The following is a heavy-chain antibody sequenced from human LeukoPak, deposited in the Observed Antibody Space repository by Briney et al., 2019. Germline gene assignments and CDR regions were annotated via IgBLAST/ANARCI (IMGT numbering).Heavy chain of an antibody. CDR3: ARDLPRYCSSSTNCTDY. J-gene: IGHJ4*02. D-gene: IGHD2-2*01. Sequence: GGSLRLSCAASGFTFSSYSMNWVRQAPGKGLEWVANIKQDGSEKYYVDSVKGRFIISRGNTKNSLYLQMNSLRAEDTAVYYCARDLPRYCSSSTNCTDYWGQGTLVTVSS. CDR2: IKQDGSEK. V-gene: IGHV3-7*01. CDR1: GFTFSSYS.